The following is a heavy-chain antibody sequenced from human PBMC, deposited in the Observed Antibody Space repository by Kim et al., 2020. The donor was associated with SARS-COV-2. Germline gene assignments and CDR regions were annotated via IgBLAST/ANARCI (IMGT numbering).Heavy chain of an antibody. CDR3: ATRGDY. Sequence: STINYADSAKGRFTISRDKAKNSLYLEMNSLRDEDTAVYYCATRGDYWGQGTLVTVSS. CDR2: STI. D-gene: IGHD3-16*01. V-gene: IGHV3-48*02. J-gene: IGHJ4*02.